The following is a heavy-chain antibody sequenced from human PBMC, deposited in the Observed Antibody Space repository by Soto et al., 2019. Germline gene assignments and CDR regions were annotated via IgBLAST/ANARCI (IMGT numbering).Heavy chain of an antibody. Sequence: QVRLVESGGGVVQPGRSLRLSCAASGFVFGNYAMHWVRQAPGTGPEWATVIGHDGVNKYYADSVRGRFTVSRDDSKNTLYLEMNSLRVEDSAVYYCARDPVPGIPDYFDTWGQGTLVTVSS. CDR2: IGHDGVNK. CDR1: GFVFGNYA. D-gene: IGHD1-20*01. V-gene: IGHV3-30*04. CDR3: ARDPVPGIPDYFDT. J-gene: IGHJ4*02.